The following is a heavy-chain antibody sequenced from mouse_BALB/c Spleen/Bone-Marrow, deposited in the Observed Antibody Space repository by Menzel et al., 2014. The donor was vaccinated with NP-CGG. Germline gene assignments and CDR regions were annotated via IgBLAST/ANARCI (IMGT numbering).Heavy chain of an antibody. D-gene: IGHD1-1*01. Sequence: EVQLQQSGPELVKPGASVKISCKASGYSFTGYFMNWVMQSHGKSLEWIGRINPYNGDTFYIQKFKGKATLTVDKSSSTAHMELRSLASEDSAVYYCTRVTTDWYFDVWGAGTTVTVSS. CDR1: GYSFTGYF. CDR3: TRVTTDWYFDV. CDR2: INPYNGDT. J-gene: IGHJ1*01. V-gene: IGHV1-20*02.